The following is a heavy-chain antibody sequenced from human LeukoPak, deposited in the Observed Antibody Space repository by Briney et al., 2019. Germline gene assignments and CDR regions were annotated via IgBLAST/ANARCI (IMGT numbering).Heavy chain of an antibody. Sequence: GASVKVSCKASGCTFINHGITWVRQAPGQGLEWMGWISAYNGNADYAQSFQGRVTMTTDTSTSTAYMELRSLRSDDTGVYYCARTPKRFGELYQSADYWGQGSLVTVSS. V-gene: IGHV1-18*01. D-gene: IGHD3-10*01. J-gene: IGHJ4*02. CDR1: GCTFINHG. CDR2: ISAYNGNA. CDR3: ARTPKRFGELYQSADY.